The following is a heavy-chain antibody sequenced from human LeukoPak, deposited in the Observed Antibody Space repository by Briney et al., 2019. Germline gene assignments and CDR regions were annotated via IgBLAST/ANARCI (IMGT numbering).Heavy chain of an antibody. V-gene: IGHV7-4-1*02. D-gene: IGHD2/OR15-2a*01. CDR2: INTNTGNP. Sequence: ASVKVSCKASGYTLTSHAMSWVRQAPGQGLEWMGWINTNTGNPTYAQGFTGRFVFSLDTSVSTAYLHLSSLKTEDTAFHYCARGRNWFDPWGQGTLVTVSS. J-gene: IGHJ5*02. CDR3: ARGRNWFDP. CDR1: GYTLTSHA.